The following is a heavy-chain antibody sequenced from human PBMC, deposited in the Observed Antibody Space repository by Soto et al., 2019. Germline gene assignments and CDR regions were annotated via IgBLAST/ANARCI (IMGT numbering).Heavy chain of an antibody. CDR3: ARGYGDFPYYFDY. Sequence: QGQLVKSGAEVKKPGAQVKAPSKAPGSPFTGTYLHGVRQAPGQGLEWMGWINPNSGGTNYAQKFQGWVTMTRDTSISTAYMELSRLRSDDTAVYYCARGYGDFPYYFDYWGQGTLVTVSS. CDR2: INPNSGGT. D-gene: IGHD4-17*01. V-gene: IGHV1-2*04. CDR1: GSPFTGTY. J-gene: IGHJ4*02.